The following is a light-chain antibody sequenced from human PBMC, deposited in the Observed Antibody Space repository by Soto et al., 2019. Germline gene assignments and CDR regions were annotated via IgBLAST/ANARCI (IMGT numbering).Light chain of an antibody. CDR1: QSVSSN. CDR3: QQYNNWPLALT. J-gene: IGKJ4*01. CDR2: GAS. V-gene: IGKV3-15*01. Sequence: EIVMTQSPATLSVSPGERATLSCRASQSVSSNLAWYQQKPGQAPGLLIYGASTRATGIPARFSGSGSGTEFTLTISSLQSEDFAIYYWQQYNNWPLALTFGGGTKVEIK.